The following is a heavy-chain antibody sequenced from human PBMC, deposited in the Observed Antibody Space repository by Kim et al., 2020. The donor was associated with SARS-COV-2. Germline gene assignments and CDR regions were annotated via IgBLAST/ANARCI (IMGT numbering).Heavy chain of an antibody. CDR3: ARSFTDYYDSSGYWGSFAFDY. Sequence: SETLSLTCTVSGGSISSGGYYWSWIRQHPGKGLEWIGYIYYSGSTYYNPSLKSRVTISVDTSKNQFSLKLSSVTAADTAVYYCARSFTDYYDSSGYWGSFAFDYWGQGTLVTVSS. J-gene: IGHJ4*02. V-gene: IGHV4-31*03. D-gene: IGHD3-22*01. CDR2: IYYSGST. CDR1: GGSISSGGYY.